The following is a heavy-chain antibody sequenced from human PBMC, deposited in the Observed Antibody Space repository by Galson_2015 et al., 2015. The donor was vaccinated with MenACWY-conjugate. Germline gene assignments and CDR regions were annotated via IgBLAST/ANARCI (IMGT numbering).Heavy chain of an antibody. CDR2: ISISSSYI. CDR1: GSTLSSYA. Sequence: SLRLSCAASGSTLSSYAMSWVRQAPAKGLEWVSSISISSSYIYHADSVKGRFAISRDNAKNSLYLQMNSLTAEDTAVYYCARDYARLEWLSAYYFDYWGQGTPVTVSS. D-gene: IGHD3-3*01. CDR3: ARDYARLEWLSAYYFDY. V-gene: IGHV3-21*01. J-gene: IGHJ4*02.